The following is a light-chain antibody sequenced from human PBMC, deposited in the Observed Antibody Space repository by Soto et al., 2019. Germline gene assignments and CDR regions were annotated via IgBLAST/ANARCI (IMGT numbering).Light chain of an antibody. J-gene: IGKJ1*01. CDR1: QAIRNY. V-gene: IGKV1-17*01. CDR2: AAY. CDR3: LQHNSYPRT. Sequence: IQMTQSPSSLSASVGDRVTITCRASQAIRNYVGWYQHKPGQAPKRLIYAAYNLQSGVPSRFSGSGSGTEFTLTISRLQPEDFATYYCLQHNSYPRTFGRGTKVEIK.